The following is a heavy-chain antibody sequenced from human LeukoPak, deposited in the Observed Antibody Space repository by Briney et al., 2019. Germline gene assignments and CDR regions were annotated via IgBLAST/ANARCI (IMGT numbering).Heavy chain of an antibody. D-gene: IGHD2-2*02. CDR3: ARAILRPGFDY. CDR1: GFTISNSNYA. J-gene: IGHJ4*02. Sequence: PGGSLRLSCAASGFTISNSNYAMHWVRQAPGKGLEWVAVISYDGSNKYYADSVKGRFTISRDNFKNMLHLQMNSLRAEDTAVYYCARAILRPGFDYWGQGTLVTVSS. V-gene: IGHV3-30*04. CDR2: ISYDGSNK.